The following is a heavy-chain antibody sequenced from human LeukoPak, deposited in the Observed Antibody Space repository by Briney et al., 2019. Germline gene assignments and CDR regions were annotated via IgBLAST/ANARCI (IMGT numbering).Heavy chain of an antibody. V-gene: IGHV3-21*01. CDR3: AGDPGYGDSHDAFEI. J-gene: IGHJ3*02. Sequence: GGSLRLSCAASGFTFNTYIMNWVRQGPGKAPEWVSSISASSTYIYYADSVKGRFTISRDNAGNSLYLQMSSLRVDDTATYFCAGDPGYGDSHDAFEIWGRGTMVTVSS. CDR1: GFTFNTYI. CDR2: ISASSTYI. D-gene: IGHD4-17*01.